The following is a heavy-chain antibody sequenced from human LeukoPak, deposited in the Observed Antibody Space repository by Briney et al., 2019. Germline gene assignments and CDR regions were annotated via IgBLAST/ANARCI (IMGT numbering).Heavy chain of an antibody. CDR3: ARDPVAGPLGSWFDP. V-gene: IGHV1-69*04. CDR2: IIPIFGIA. CDR1: GGTFSSYV. D-gene: IGHD6-19*01. Sequence: GASVKVSCKASGGTFSSYVISWVRQAPGQGLEWMGRIIPIFGIANHAQKFQGRVTITADKSTSTAYMELRSLRSDDTAVYYCARDPVAGPLGSWFDPWGQGTLVTVSS. J-gene: IGHJ5*02.